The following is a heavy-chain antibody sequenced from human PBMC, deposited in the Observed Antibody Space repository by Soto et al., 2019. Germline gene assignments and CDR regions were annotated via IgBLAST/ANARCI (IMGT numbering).Heavy chain of an antibody. CDR3: ARVWYQLPVDWFDP. Sequence: EASVKVSCKASGYTFTSYGISWVRQAPGQGLEWMGWISAYNGNTNYAQKLQGRVTMTTDTSTSTAYMELRSLRSDDTAVYYCARVWYQLPVDWFDPWGQGTLVTVSS. V-gene: IGHV1-18*01. J-gene: IGHJ5*02. CDR1: GYTFTSYG. CDR2: ISAYNGNT. D-gene: IGHD2-2*01.